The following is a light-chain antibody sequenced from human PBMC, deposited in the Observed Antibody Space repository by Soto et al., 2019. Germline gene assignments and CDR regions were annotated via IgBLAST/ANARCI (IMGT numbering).Light chain of an antibody. CDR3: QQYNSYWT. V-gene: IGKV1-5*01. CDR1: QSISSW. CDR2: DAS. J-gene: IGKJ1*01. Sequence: DIQMTQSPSTLSASVGDIVTITCRASQSISSWLAWYQQKPGKAPKLLIYDASSLESGVPSRFSGSGSGTEFTLTISSLQPDDFATYYCQQYNSYWTFGHGTKVDIK.